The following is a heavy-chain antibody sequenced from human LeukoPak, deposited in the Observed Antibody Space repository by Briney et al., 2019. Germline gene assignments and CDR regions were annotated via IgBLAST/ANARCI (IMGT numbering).Heavy chain of an antibody. CDR1: GGSISSYY. CDR2: IYYSGST. D-gene: IGHD3-3*01. Sequence: SETLSLTCTVSGGSISSYYWSWIRQPPGKGLEGIGYIYYSGSTNYNPSLKSRVTISVDTSKNQFSLKLSSVTAADTAVYYCARVPYYDFWSGYYTLDYWGQGTLVAVSS. J-gene: IGHJ4*02. V-gene: IGHV4-59*12. CDR3: ARVPYYDFWSGYYTLDY.